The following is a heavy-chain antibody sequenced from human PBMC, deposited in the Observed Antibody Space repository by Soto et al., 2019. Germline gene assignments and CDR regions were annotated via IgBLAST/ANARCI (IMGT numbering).Heavy chain of an antibody. V-gene: IGHV1-18*01. CDR3: ARVEGIVGATTSYYYYGMDV. J-gene: IGHJ6*02. CDR2: ISAYNGNT. D-gene: IGHD1-26*01. CDR1: GYTFTSYG. Sequence: ASVKGSCKASGYTFTSYGISWVRQAPGQGLEWMGWISAYNGNTNYAQKLQGRVTMTTDTSTSTAYMELRSLRSDDTAVYYCARVEGIVGATTSYYYYGMDVWGQGTTVTVSS.